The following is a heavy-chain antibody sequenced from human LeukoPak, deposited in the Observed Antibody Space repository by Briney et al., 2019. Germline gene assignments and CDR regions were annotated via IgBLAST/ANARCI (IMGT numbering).Heavy chain of an antibody. CDR1: GFTFSRYW. Sequence: PGGSLRLSCGASGFTFSRYWMTWVRQAPGKGLEWVANIDQDGSEKHYVDSVKGRFSISRDNAKNSLYLQMNSLRADDTAVYFCTTPPAYYFFFEFFHHWGQGTLVTVSS. CDR2: IDQDGSEK. V-gene: IGHV3-7*05. J-gene: IGHJ1*01. CDR3: TTPPAYYFFFEFFHH. D-gene: IGHD3-3*01.